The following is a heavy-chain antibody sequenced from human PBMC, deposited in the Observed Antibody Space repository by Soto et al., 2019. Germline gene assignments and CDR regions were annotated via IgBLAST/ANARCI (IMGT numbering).Heavy chain of an antibody. Sequence: GGSLRLSCAASGFTFNTYRMNWVRQAPGKGLEWVSSISTSDSYIYYADSLKGRFTISRDNAKNSVYLQLNSLRAEDTAIYYCARILYKWPPDGMDVWGQGTTVTVSS. CDR1: GFTFNTYR. D-gene: IGHD2-8*01. J-gene: IGHJ6*02. V-gene: IGHV3-21*04. CDR3: ARILYKWPPDGMDV. CDR2: ISTSDSYI.